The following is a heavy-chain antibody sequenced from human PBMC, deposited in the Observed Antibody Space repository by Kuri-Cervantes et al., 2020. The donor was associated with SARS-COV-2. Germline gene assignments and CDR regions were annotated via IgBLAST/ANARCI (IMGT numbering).Heavy chain of an antibody. D-gene: IGHD2-15*01. CDR2: INSDGSST. CDR1: GFTFSSYW. Sequence: ETLSLTCAASGFTFSSYWMHWVRQAPGKGLVWVSRINSDGSSTSYADSVKGRFTISRDNSKNTLYLQMNSLRAEDTAVYYCAKWGGYCSGGSCSLPFQHWGQGTLVTVSS. V-gene: IGHV3-74*01. J-gene: IGHJ1*01. CDR3: AKWGGYCSGGSCSLPFQH.